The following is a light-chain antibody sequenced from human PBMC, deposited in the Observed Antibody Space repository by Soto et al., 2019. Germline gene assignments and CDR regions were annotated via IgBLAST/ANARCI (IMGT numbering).Light chain of an antibody. V-gene: IGLV2-14*03. CDR2: DVS. Sequence: QSVLTQPAAVSGSPGQSITISCTGTSSDVGGYNSVSWYQQLPGKAPKVMIYDVSNRPSGVSNRFSGSKSAKTASLTISGLQAEDEADYYCSSYTSSRTLVFGGGTKVTVL. J-gene: IGLJ2*01. CDR1: SSDVGGYNS. CDR3: SSYTSSRTLV.